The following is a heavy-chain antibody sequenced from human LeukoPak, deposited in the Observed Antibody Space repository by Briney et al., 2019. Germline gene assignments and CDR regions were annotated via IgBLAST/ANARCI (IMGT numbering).Heavy chain of an antibody. Sequence: SETLSLTCTVSGGSISSYYWSWIRQPPGKGLEWIGYIYYSGSTNYNPPLKSRVTISVDTSKNQFSLKLSSVTAADTAVYYCARDRGYYDSSGYAGPYYGMDVWGQGTTVTVSS. D-gene: IGHD3-22*01. CDR1: GGSISSYY. V-gene: IGHV4-59*01. CDR3: ARDRGYYDSSGYAGPYYGMDV. CDR2: IYYSGST. J-gene: IGHJ6*02.